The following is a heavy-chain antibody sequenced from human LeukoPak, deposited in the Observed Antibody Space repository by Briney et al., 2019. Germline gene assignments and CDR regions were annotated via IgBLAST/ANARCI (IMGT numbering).Heavy chain of an antibody. CDR3: ASRRAYSKGGNTNDY. CDR1: GGSFSGYY. Sequence: SETLSLTCAVYGGSFSGYYWSWIRQPPGKGLEWIGEINHSGSTNYNPSLKSRVTISVDTSKNQFSLKLSSVTAADTAVYYCASRRAYSKGGNTNDYWGQGTLVTVSS. CDR2: INHSGST. D-gene: IGHD4-23*01. J-gene: IGHJ4*02. V-gene: IGHV4-34*01.